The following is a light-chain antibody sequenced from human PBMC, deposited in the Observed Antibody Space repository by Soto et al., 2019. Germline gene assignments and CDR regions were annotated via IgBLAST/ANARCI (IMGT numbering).Light chain of an antibody. CDR2: TAS. CDR1: QSISSN. V-gene: IGKV1-39*01. J-gene: IGKJ1*01. CDR3: QQAYSAPPWR. Sequence: DIQMTQSPSSLSASVGDRVTITCRASQSISSNLNWYQHKPGKAPKLLIYTASSLQSGVPSRFSGSGSGTDFTLTIDSLQPEDFSTYYCQQAYSAPPWRFGQGTKVDIK.